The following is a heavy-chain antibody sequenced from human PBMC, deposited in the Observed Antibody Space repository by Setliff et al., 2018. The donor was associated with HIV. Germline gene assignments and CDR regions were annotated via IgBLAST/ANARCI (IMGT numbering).Heavy chain of an antibody. J-gene: IGHJ4*02. CDR3: ARLQKLDDIYYLDD. CDR2: IYYNGRT. Sequence: SETLSLTCAVSGGSISSGGYSWSWIRHPPGKGLEWIGYIYYNGRTLFNPALGTRLNMSVDTSENQFSLHLNSVPAADTAVHFCARLQKLDDIYYLDDWGQGTLVTVSS. V-gene: IGHV4-31*11. CDR1: GGSISSGGYS. D-gene: IGHD4-4*01.